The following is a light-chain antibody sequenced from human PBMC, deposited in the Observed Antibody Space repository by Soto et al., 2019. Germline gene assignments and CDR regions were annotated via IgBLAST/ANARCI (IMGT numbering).Light chain of an antibody. CDR2: EVT. J-gene: IGLJ1*01. CDR3: SSRAGSAPYV. V-gene: IGLV2-8*01. Sequence: QSVLTQPPSASGSPGQSVTISCTGTSSDVGGYNYVSWYQQHPGKAPKLMVYEVTKRPSGVPDRFSGSKSGNTASLTVSGRQADDEADYYCSSRAGSAPYVFGTGTKLTVL. CDR1: SSDVGGYNY.